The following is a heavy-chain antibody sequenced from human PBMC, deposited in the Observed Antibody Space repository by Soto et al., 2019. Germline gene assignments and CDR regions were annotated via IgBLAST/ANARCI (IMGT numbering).Heavy chain of an antibody. D-gene: IGHD3-3*01. V-gene: IGHV5-10-1*01. CDR1: GYSFTSYW. CDR2: IDPSDSYT. Sequence: GESLKISCKGSGYSFTSYWISWVRQMPGKGLEWVGRIDPSDSYTNYSPSFQGHVTISADKSISTAYLQWSSLKASDTAMYYCARHVFGARSYYYGMDVWGQGTTVTVPS. CDR3: ARHVFGARSYYYGMDV. J-gene: IGHJ6*02.